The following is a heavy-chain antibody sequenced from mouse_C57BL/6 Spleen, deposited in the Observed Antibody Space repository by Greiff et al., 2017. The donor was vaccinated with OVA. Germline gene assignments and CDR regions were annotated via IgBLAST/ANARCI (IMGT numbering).Heavy chain of an antibody. D-gene: IGHD1-1*01. CDR3: ARPAYYYGSSPYAMDY. J-gene: IGHJ4*01. CDR2: INPDSSTI. CDR1: GIDFSRYW. V-gene: IGHV4-1*01. Sequence: EVKLLESGGGLVQPGGSLKLSCAASGIDFSRYWMSWVRRAPGKGLEWIGEINPDSSTINYAPSLKDKFIISRDNAKNTLYLQMSKVRSEDTALYYCARPAYYYGSSPYAMDYWGQGTSVTVSS.